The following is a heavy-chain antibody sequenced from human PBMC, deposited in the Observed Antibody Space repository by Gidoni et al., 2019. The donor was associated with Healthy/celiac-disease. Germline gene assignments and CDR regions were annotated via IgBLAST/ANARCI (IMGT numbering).Heavy chain of an antibody. V-gene: IGHV3-30*01. CDR1: GFPFSSYA. CDR2: ISYYGSNK. Sequence: QVQLVESGGGVVQPGGSLRLSCAASGFPFSSYAMQWVRQAPGKGLEWVAVISYYGSNKYYADSVKGRFTISRDNSKNTLYLQMNSLRAEDTAVYYCARDYVGGEIAAAGGYWGQGTLVTVSS. D-gene: IGHD6-13*01. J-gene: IGHJ4*02. CDR3: ARDYVGGEIAAAGGY.